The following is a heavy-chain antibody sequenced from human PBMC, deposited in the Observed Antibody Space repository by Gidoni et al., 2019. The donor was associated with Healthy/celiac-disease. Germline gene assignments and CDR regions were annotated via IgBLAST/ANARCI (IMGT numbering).Heavy chain of an antibody. D-gene: IGHD6-19*01. CDR3: AKHSSGCLCSDY. CDR2: ISGSGGST. Sequence: EVQLLESGGGLVQPGGSLRLSCAASGFTFSSYAMSWVRQAPGKGLGWVSAISGSGGSTYYADSVKGRFTISRDNSKNTLYLQMNSLRAEDTAVYYCAKHSSGCLCSDYWGQGTLVTVSS. J-gene: IGHJ4*02. CDR1: GFTFSSYA. V-gene: IGHV3-23*01.